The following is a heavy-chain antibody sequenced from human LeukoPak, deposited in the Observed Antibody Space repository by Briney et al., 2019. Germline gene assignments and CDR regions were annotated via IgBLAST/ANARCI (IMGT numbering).Heavy chain of an antibody. Sequence: PGGSLRLSCAASGFTFSSYAMSWVRQAPGKGLEWVSAISGSGGSTYYADSVKGRFTISRDSSKNTLYLQMNSLRAEDTAVYYCAKDRQVTMIVVVQDAFDIWGQGTMVTVSS. CDR1: GFTFSSYA. V-gene: IGHV3-23*01. CDR2: ISGSGGST. J-gene: IGHJ3*02. D-gene: IGHD3-22*01. CDR3: AKDRQVTMIVVVQDAFDI.